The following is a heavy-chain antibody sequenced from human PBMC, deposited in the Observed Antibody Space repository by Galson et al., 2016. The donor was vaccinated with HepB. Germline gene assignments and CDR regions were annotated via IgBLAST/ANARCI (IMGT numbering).Heavy chain of an antibody. CDR3: AKDIRSYGLFGRFDY. D-gene: IGHD5-18*01. CDR1: GFTFSSYA. CDR2: MSYDGTSK. J-gene: IGHJ4*02. V-gene: IGHV3-30*04. Sequence: SLRLSCAASGFTFSSYAMHWVRQAPGKGLEWVAVMSYDGTSKHYADSVKGRFTISRDNSKNTLYLQMNSLRAEDTAVYYCAKDIRSYGLFGRFDYWGQGTLVTVSS.